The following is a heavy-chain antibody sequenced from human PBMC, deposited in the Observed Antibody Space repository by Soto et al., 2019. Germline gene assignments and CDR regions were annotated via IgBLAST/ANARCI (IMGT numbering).Heavy chain of an antibody. CDR2: FFYTGST. V-gene: IGHV4-59*01. J-gene: IGHJ4*02. CDR1: TGSTNSFY. D-gene: IGHD5-12*01. CDR3: ARSRDGYNLNPIDQ. Sequence: QVQLQVSGPGLVKPSATLSRSCTVSTGSTNSFYWSWIRQPPGKGLQWLGYFFYTGSTNHNPSLKSRVTISLDMSSNQFSLRLSSVTAADTAMYYCARSRDGYNLNPIDQWGQGLLVTVSS.